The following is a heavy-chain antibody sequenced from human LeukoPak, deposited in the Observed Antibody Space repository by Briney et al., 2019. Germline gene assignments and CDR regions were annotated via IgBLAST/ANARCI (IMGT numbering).Heavy chain of an antibody. CDR1: GCTFNSYW. D-gene: IGHD3-16*01. Sequence: PGGSPRPSCAASGCTFNSYWMSWVSQPTRKGLEWVANIKKDGSGKNYVDSVKGRFTISRDNAKNSLYLQMDSLRAEDTAVYYCARFISLGAWGQGTLVTVSS. CDR2: IKKDGSGK. CDR3: ARFISLGA. J-gene: IGHJ5*02. V-gene: IGHV3-7*01.